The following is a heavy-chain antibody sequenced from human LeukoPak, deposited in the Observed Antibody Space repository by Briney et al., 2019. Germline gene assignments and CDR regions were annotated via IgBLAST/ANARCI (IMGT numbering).Heavy chain of an antibody. J-gene: IGHJ5*02. Sequence: GGSLRLSCAASGFTVSSNYMSWVRQAPGKGLEWVSVIYSGGSTYYADSVKGRFTISRDNSKNTLYLQMNSLRAEDTAVYYCARQWREARCTSSVCFGFWLDPWGQGTLVTVSS. V-gene: IGHV3-53*01. CDR1: GFTVSSNY. CDR2: IYSGGST. D-gene: IGHD2-8*01. CDR3: ARQWREARCTSSVCFGFWLDP.